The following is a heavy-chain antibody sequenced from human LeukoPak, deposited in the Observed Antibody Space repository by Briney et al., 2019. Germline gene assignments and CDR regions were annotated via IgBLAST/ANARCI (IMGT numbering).Heavy chain of an antibody. Sequence: GRSLRLSCAASGSTFSSYGMHWVRQAPGKGLEWVAVISYDGSNKYYADSVKGRFTISRDNSKNTLYLQMNSLRAEDTAVYYCAKDLTAVAGIYYYGMDVWGQGTTVTVSS. CDR3: AKDLTAVAGIYYYGMDV. J-gene: IGHJ6*02. CDR1: GSTFSSYG. D-gene: IGHD6-19*01. CDR2: ISYDGSNK. V-gene: IGHV3-30*18.